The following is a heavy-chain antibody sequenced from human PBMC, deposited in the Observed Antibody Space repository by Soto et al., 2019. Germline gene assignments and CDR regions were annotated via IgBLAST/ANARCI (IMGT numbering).Heavy chain of an antibody. D-gene: IGHD2-15*01. CDR1: GGTFSSYA. J-gene: IGHJ5*02. CDR3: ARGGGGVVAAINWFDP. V-gene: IGHV1-69*05. CDR2: IIPIFGTA. Sequence: QVQLVQSGAEVKKPGSSVKVSCKASGGTFSSYAISWVRQAPGQGLEWMGGIIPIFGTANYAQKFQGRVTITXXEXTNXAYMELSRLRSEDTAVYYCARGGGGVVAAINWFDPWGQGTLVTVSS.